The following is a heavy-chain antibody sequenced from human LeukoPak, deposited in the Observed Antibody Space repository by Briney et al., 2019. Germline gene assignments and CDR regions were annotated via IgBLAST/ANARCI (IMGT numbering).Heavy chain of an antibody. CDR3: ARGIRSRDTAMVTTNFDY. V-gene: IGHV1-8*02. CDR1: GYTFTSYD. CDR2: MNPNSGNT. Sequence: ASVKVSCTASGYTFTSYDINWVRQAPGQGLEWMGWMNPNSGNTGYAQKFQGRVTMTRNTSISTAYMELSSLRSEDTAVYYCARGIRSRDTAMVTTNFDYWGQGTLVTVSS. D-gene: IGHD5-18*01. J-gene: IGHJ4*02.